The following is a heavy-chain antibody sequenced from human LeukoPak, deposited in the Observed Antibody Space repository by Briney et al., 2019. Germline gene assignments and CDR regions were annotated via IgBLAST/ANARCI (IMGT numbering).Heavy chain of an antibody. D-gene: IGHD3-10*01. CDR3: ARLSQTPDYYTLGGYYYLGY. V-gene: IGHV1-8*01. CDR2: MNPNTGRT. J-gene: IGHJ4*02. Sequence: ASVKVSCKASRYTFTSSDITWVREAAGHGLEWMGWMNPNTGRTGYAQKFQGRITMTRDTSINTAYMELTNLRSEDTAIYYCARLSQTPDYYTLGGYYYLGYWGQGTPVTVSS. CDR1: RYTFTSSD.